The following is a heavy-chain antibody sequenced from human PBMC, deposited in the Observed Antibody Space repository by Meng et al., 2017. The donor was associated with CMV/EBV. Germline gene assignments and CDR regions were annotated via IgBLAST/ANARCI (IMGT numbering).Heavy chain of an antibody. CDR3: SRTRIEVEPDGRKIKYYNYGMDV. Sequence: ASVKVSCNASGYTFTTYDINWVRQATGQGLEWMGWMKRNSGNTGYAQKFQGRVTLTRVTSISTAYIELSSLTSDDTAVYYCSRTRIEVEPDGRKIKYYNYGMDVWGQGTTVTVSS. CDR1: GYTFTTYD. J-gene: IGHJ6*02. D-gene: IGHD2-2*01. CDR2: MKRNSGNT. V-gene: IGHV1-8*01.